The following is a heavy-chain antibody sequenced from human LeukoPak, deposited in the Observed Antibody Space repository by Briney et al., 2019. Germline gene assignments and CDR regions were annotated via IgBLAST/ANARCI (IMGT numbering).Heavy chain of an antibody. CDR2: ISSSSSYI. V-gene: IGHV3-21*01. J-gene: IGHJ4*02. D-gene: IGHD1-26*01. CDR1: GFTFSSYS. Sequence: KPGGSLRLSCAASGFTFSSYSMNWVRQAPGKGLEWVSSISSSSSYIYYADSVRGRFTISRDNAKNSLYLQMNSLRAEDTAVYYCARDRWVLPSYFDYWGQGTLVTVSS. CDR3: ARDRWVLPSYFDY.